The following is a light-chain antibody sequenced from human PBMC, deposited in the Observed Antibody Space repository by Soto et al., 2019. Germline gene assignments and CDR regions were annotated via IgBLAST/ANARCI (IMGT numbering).Light chain of an antibody. J-gene: IGLJ2*01. Sequence: QSALTQPASVSGSPGQSITISCTGTSSDVGGYNYVSWYQQHPGKAPKVMIYEVSNRPSGVSNRFSGSKSGNTASLTISGLQAEDEADYYCNSYTSSSTLVVFGGGTKLTVL. CDR1: SSDVGGYNY. CDR3: NSYTSSSTLVV. V-gene: IGLV2-14*01. CDR2: EVS.